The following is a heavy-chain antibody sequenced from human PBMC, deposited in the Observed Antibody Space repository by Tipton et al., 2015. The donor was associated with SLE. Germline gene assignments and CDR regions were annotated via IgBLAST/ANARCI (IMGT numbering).Heavy chain of an antibody. D-gene: IGHD2-15*01. Sequence: VQLVQSGPEVKKPGESLKISCQGSGYSFSSYWIAWVRQMPGKGLEWMGITHSGDSDTRYSPSFQGLVTISADRSISTAYLQWSSLKASDTAMYFCARGYCSGDSCAKPYYFDYWGQGTLVTVSS. CDR1: GYSFSSYW. J-gene: IGHJ4*02. CDR2: THSGDSDT. V-gene: IGHV5-51*03. CDR3: ARGYCSGDSCAKPYYFDY.